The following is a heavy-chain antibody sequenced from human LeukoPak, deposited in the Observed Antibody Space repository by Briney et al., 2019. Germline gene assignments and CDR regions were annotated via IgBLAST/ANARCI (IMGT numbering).Heavy chain of an antibody. CDR2: IYSDNT. CDR1: GFTVSTNS. V-gene: IGHV3-66*02. D-gene: IGHD1-1*01. CDR3: ASSQLDLDY. J-gene: IGHJ4*02. Sequence: PGGSLRLSCTVSGFTVSTNSMSWVRQAPGKGLEWVSFIYSDNTHYSDSVKGRFTISRDNSKNTLYLQMNSLRAEDTAVYYCASSQLDLDYWGQGTLVTVSS.